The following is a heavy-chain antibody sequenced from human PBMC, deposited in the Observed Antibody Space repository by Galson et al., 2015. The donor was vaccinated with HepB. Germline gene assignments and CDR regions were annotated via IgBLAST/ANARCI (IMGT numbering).Heavy chain of an antibody. CDR3: ARDRGRQQLGGYYYYYGMDV. CDR2: ISYDGSNK. J-gene: IGHJ6*02. CDR1: GFTFSSYA. V-gene: IGHV3-30-3*01. D-gene: IGHD6-13*01. Sequence: SLRLSCADSGFTFSSYAMLWVRQAPGKGLEWVAVISYDGSNKYYADSVKGRFTISRDNSKNTLYLQMNSLRAEDTAVYYCARDRGRQQLGGYYYYYGMDVWGQGTTVTVSS.